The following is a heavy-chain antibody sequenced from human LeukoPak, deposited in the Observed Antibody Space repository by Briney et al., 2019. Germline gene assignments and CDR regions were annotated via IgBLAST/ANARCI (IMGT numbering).Heavy chain of an antibody. CDR1: GGSISSYY. CDR3: ARLSAVVTTYNWSDP. D-gene: IGHD2-21*02. Sequence: SETLSLTCTVSGGSISSYYWNWIRQPPGKGLEWIGYIYYSGSTNYNPSLKSRVTISVDTSKNQFSLKLSSVTAADTAVYYCARLSAVVTTYNWSDPWGQGTLVTVSS. J-gene: IGHJ5*02. V-gene: IGHV4-59*08. CDR2: IYYSGST.